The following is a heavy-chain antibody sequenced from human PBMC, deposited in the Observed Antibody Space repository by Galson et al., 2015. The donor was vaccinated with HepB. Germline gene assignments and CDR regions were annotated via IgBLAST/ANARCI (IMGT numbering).Heavy chain of an antibody. CDR1: GGSISSSSYY. CDR3: ARVGWGVRGVIMDYGMDV. D-gene: IGHD3-10*01. CDR2: IYYSGST. J-gene: IGHJ6*02. V-gene: IGHV4-39*07. Sequence: LSLTCTVSGGSISSSSYYWGWIRQPPGKGLEWIGSIYYSGSTYYNPSLKSRVTISVDTSKNQFSLKLSSVTAADTAVYYCARVGWGVRGVIMDYGMDVWGQGTTVTVSS.